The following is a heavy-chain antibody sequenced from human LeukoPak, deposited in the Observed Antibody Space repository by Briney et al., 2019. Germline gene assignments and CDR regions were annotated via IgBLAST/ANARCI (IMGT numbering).Heavy chain of an antibody. Sequence: GESLKLPCRASGYPFPSYWTGWVRQIPGKGLEWMGLIYPDDSKTKYDSSFQGLVTISADKTITTAYLQWSSLEASDTAIYYCARSRFGGYAMDVGGKGTAVTVSS. CDR2: IYPDDSKT. V-gene: IGHV5-51*01. D-gene: IGHD3-10*01. J-gene: IGHJ6*04. CDR1: GYPFPSYW. CDR3: ARSRFGGYAMDV.